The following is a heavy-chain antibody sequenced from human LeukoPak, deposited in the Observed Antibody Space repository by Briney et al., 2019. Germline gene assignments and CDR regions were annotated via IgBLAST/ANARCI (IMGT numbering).Heavy chain of an antibody. CDR1: GFAFSSYD. CDR3: ARDSLPAAIRFDP. V-gene: IGHV3-13*01. D-gene: IGHD2-2*01. Sequence: GGSLRLSCAASGFAFSSYDMHWVRQASGKGLEWVSGIGAFGDTYYGVAVRGRFTISRDKAKNSLYLQMNSLGAGDTAVYYCARDSLPAAIRFDPWGQGTLVTVSS. J-gene: IGHJ5*02. CDR2: IGAFGDT.